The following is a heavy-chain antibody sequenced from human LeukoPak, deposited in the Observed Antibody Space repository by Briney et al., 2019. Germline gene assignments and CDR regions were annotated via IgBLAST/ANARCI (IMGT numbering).Heavy chain of an antibody. V-gene: IGHV3-74*01. CDR2: INSDGSNT. J-gene: IGHJ4*02. D-gene: IGHD4-17*01. Sequence: GGSLRLSCAASGFTFSSYWMHWVRQAPGKGLVWVSRINSDGSNTSYADSVKGRFTISRDNAKNTLYLQMNSLRAEDTAVYYCARVKYGDYANTDYWGQGTLVTVSS. CDR3: ARVKYGDYANTDY. CDR1: GFTFSSYW.